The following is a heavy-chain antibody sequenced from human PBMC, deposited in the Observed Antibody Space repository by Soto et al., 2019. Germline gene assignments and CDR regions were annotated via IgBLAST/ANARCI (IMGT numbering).Heavy chain of an antibody. CDR3: AKGGANSVLMVYALFGY. CDR1: SYA. CDR2: ISGIAGSS. Sequence: SYAMSWVRQAPGQGLDWVLDISGIAGSSSYADSVKGRFSSSRDNSKNLLYLQMNSLRAEGMAVYYCAKGGANSVLMVYALFGYWGYGTLVTVAS. J-gene: IGHJ4*01. V-gene: IGHV3-23*01. D-gene: IGHD2-8*01.